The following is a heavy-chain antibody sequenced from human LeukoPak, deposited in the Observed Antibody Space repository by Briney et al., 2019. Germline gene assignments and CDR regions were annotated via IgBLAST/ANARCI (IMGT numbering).Heavy chain of an antibody. V-gene: IGHV1-24*01. CDR1: GYTLTELS. CDR2: FDPEDGET. CDR3: ATPRFDSSSWYNFDY. J-gene: IGHJ4*02. Sequence: GASVKVSCKVSGYTLTELSMHWVRQAPGKGLEWMGGFDPEDGETIYAQKFQGRVTMTEDTSTDTAYMELSSPRSEDTAVYYCATPRFDSSSWYNFDYWGQGTLVTVSS. D-gene: IGHD6-13*01.